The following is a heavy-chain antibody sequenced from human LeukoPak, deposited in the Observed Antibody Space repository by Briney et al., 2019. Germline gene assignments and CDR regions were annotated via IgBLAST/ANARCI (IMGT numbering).Heavy chain of an antibody. D-gene: IGHD4-17*01. V-gene: IGHV4-34*01. CDR3: AREPKTTVTTTRGAFDI. CDR2: INHSGST. J-gene: IGHJ3*02. Sequence: SETLSLTCAVYGGSFSGYYWSWIRQPPGKGLEWIGEINHSGSTNYNPSLKSRVTISVDTSKNQFSLKLSSVTAADTAVYYCAREPKTTVTTTRGAFDIWGQGTMVTVSS. CDR1: GGSFSGYY.